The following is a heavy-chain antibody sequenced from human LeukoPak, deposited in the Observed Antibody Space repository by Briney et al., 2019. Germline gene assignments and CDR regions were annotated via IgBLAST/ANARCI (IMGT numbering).Heavy chain of an antibody. CDR3: ARTTAATHGVFDY. CDR2: IWFDGSCK. J-gene: IGHJ4*02. V-gene: IGHV3-33*01. CDR1: GFTFSSYG. Sequence: GGSLRLSCAASGFTFSSYGMLWVRQAPGKGLEWVALIWFDGSCKYYVDSVKGRFTISRDNSKNTVYLQMNSLRAEDTALYYCARTTAATHGVFDYWGQGTLVTVSS. D-gene: IGHD2-15*01.